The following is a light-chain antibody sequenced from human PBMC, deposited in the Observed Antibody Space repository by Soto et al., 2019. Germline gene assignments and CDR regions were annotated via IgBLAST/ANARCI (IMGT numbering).Light chain of an antibody. J-gene: IGKJ1*01. CDR2: DAS. Sequence: DIQMTQSPSTLSGSVGDRVTIPCRASQSISSWLAWYQQKPGKAPKLLIYDASSLESGVPSRFSGSGSGTEFTLTISSLQHDDFATYYCQQYNSYSRTFGQGTKVDIK. CDR3: QQYNSYSRT. CDR1: QSISSW. V-gene: IGKV1-5*01.